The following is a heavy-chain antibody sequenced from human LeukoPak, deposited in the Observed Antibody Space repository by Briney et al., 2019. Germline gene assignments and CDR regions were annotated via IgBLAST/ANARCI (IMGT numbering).Heavy chain of an antibody. CDR1: GGSISSYY. CDR3: AREGSGYSTNFDY. V-gene: IGHV4-59*12. D-gene: IGHD3-22*01. CDR2: IYYSGST. J-gene: IGHJ4*02. Sequence: SETLSLTCTVSGGSISSYYWSWIRQPPGKGLEWIGYIYYSGSTNYNPSLKSRVTISVDTSKNQFSLKLSSVTAADTAVYFCAREGSGYSTNFDYWGQGTLVTVSS.